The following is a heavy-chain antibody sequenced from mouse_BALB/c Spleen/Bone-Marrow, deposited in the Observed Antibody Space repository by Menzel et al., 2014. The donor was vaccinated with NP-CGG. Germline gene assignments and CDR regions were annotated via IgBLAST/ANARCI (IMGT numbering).Heavy chain of an antibody. Sequence: VQLQQSGAELVKPGASVKLSCTASGFNVKDIYMHWVKQRPEQGLEWIGRTDPANGNTKYDPKFQGKATITADTSSNTAYLQLSSLTSEDTAVYYCARYDYGWYFSVWGAGTTVTVSS. CDR3: ARYDYGWYFSV. J-gene: IGHJ1*01. CDR2: TDPANGNT. CDR1: GFNVKDIY. D-gene: IGHD2-4*01. V-gene: IGHV14-3*02.